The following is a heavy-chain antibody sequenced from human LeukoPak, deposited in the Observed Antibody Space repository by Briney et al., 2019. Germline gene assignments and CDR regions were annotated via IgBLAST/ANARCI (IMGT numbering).Heavy chain of an antibody. CDR1: GFAFSNSW. Sequence: PGGSLRLSCVASGFAFSNSWMHWVRRAPGKGLVWVSRIRGDGLDTNYADSVKGRFTISRHNSKNTLYLQMNSLRAEDTAVYYCARDVRKEMATNKSLTFDYWGQGTLVTVSS. CDR2: IRGDGLDT. D-gene: IGHD5-24*01. CDR3: ARDVRKEMATNKSLTFDY. V-gene: IGHV3-74*01. J-gene: IGHJ4*02.